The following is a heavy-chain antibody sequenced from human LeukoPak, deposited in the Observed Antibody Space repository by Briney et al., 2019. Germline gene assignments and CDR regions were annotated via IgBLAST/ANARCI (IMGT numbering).Heavy chain of an antibody. D-gene: IGHD3-22*01. V-gene: IGHV4-59*12. CDR3: ARDRYYDSSGYHRDAFDI. Sequence: PSETLSLTCTVSGGSISSYYWSWIRQPAGKGLEWIGSMSYRGTTYYNPSLKSRVTISVDTSKNQFSLKLSSVTAADTAVYYCARDRYYDSSGYHRDAFDIWGQGTMVTVSS. J-gene: IGHJ3*02. CDR1: GGSISSYY. CDR2: MSYRGTT.